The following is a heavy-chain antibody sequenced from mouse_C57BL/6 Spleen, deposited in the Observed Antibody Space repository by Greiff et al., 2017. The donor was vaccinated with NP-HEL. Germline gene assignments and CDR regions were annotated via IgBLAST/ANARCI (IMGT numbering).Heavy chain of an antibody. CDR3: ARVYYGKGYYFDY. V-gene: IGHV1-76*01. D-gene: IGHD2-1*01. CDR2: IYPGSGNT. Sequence: QVQLQQSGAELVRPGASVKLSCKASGYTFTDYYINWVKQRPGQGLEWIARIYPGSGNTYYNEKFKGKATLTAEKSSSTAYMQLSSLTSEDSAVYFCARVYYGKGYYFDYWGQGTTLTVSS. CDR1: GYTFTDYY. J-gene: IGHJ2*01.